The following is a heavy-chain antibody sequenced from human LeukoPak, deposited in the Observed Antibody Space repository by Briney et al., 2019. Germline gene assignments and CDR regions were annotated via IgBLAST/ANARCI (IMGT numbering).Heavy chain of an antibody. CDR2: IYHSGST. V-gene: IGHV4-30-2*01. CDR3: ARAIIYYYGSGSYYNGVYYFDY. D-gene: IGHD3-10*01. J-gene: IGHJ4*02. CDR1: GGSISSGGYY. Sequence: PSQTLSLTCTVSGGSISSGGYYWGWIRQPPGKGLEWIGYIYHSGSTYYNPSLKSRVTISVDRSKNQFSLKLSSVTAADTAVYYCARAIIYYYGSGSYYNGVYYFDYWGQGTLVTVSS.